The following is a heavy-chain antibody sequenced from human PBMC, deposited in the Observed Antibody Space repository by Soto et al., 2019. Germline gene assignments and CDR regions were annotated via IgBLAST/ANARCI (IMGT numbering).Heavy chain of an antibody. V-gene: IGHV3-23*01. J-gene: IGHJ4*02. CDR3: ARDKDWAFDY. Sequence: GGSLRLSCAASGFTFSNYGMSWVRQAPGKGLEWVSAISNSGGRTNYADSVKGRFTISRDNAKNSVFLLLNSLRAEDAAVYYCARDKDWAFDYWGQGTPVTVSS. CDR2: ISNSGGRT. D-gene: IGHD3-9*01. CDR1: GFTFSNYG.